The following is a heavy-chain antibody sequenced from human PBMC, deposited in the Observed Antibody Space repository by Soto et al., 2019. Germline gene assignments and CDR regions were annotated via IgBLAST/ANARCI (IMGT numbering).Heavy chain of an antibody. Sequence: SETLSLTCTVSGGSISSSSYYWGWIRQPPGKGLEWIGSIYYSGSTYYNPSLKSRVTISVDTSKNQFSLKLSPVTAADTAVYYCARLYYGSGSYSPYYYYYYGMDVWGQGTTVTVSS. V-gene: IGHV4-39*01. D-gene: IGHD3-10*01. CDR3: ARLYYGSGSYSPYYYYYYGMDV. CDR1: GGSISSSSYY. CDR2: IYYSGST. J-gene: IGHJ6*02.